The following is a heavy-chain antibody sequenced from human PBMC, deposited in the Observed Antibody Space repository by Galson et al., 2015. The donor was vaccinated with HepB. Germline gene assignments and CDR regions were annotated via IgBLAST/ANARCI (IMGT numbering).Heavy chain of an antibody. J-gene: IGHJ1*01. D-gene: IGHD3/OR15-3a*01. V-gene: IGHV1-69*04. CDR3: ARPRADFWTVHPPTENFQH. CDR2: IIPILNMA. Sequence: SVKVSCKASGGTFSTYAISWVRQAPGQGLEWMGRIIPILNMANYAQRFQGRVTITADKSTSTAYMELSSLTSEDTAVYYCARPRADFWTVHPPTENFQHWGQGSLVTVSS. CDR1: GGTFSTYA.